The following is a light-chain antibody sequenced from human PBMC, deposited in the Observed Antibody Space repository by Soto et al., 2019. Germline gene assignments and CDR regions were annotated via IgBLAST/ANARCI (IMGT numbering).Light chain of an antibody. J-gene: IGKJ5*01. Sequence: DIQMTQSPSSLSASVGDRVTITCRASQGIRNDLGWYQQKPGKAPKLLIYAASSLQSGVPSRFSGNGSGTEFTLTISSLQPDDFATYYCQQYNTYSTFGQGTRLEIK. CDR1: QGIRND. CDR3: QQYNTYST. V-gene: IGKV1-17*01. CDR2: AAS.